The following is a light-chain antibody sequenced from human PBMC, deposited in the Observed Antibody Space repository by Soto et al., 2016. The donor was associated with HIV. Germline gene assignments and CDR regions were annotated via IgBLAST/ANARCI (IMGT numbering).Light chain of an antibody. J-gene: IGKJ2*01. Sequence: DIVMTQTPLSLAVTPGQPASISCKSSQSLLHSDGKIYLNWHLQKPGQPPQLLIYEGSNRFSGVPDRFSGSASGTDFTLKISRVEAEDGWGLYCVQSXELPRTFGQGT. V-gene: IGKV2D-29*01. CDR3: VQSXELPRT. CDR2: EGS. CDR1: QSLLHSDGKIY.